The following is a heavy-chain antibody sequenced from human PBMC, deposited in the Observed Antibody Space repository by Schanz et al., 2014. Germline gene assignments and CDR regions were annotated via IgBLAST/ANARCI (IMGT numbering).Heavy chain of an antibody. J-gene: IGHJ4*02. Sequence: EVQLLESGGGLVQPGGSLRLSCASSGFSFTTYAMSWVRQAPGKGLEWVSSISSGGGSTYYADSVKGRFTISRDNSKNTLYLQMNSLRPEDTAVYYCAKYRGYYRVSGSYRELAYWGEGTLVTVSS. CDR2: ISSGGGST. CDR1: GFSFTTYA. V-gene: IGHV3-23*01. D-gene: IGHD3-10*01. CDR3: AKYRGYYRVSGSYRELAY.